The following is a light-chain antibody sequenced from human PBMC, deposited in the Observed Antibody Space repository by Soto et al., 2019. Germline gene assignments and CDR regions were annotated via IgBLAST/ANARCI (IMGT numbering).Light chain of an antibody. CDR2: GAS. CDR3: QQYNNWPPIT. J-gene: IGKJ5*01. Sequence: IVLKQSPGTMSLSXGERATLGCRARWRVRRKLARYPQKPGKASRFLXXGASTRATGIQARLSGSGSGREFTLTISSLQSEDFAVYYCQQYNNWPPITFGQGTRLEIK. V-gene: IGKV3-15*01. CDR1: WRVRRK.